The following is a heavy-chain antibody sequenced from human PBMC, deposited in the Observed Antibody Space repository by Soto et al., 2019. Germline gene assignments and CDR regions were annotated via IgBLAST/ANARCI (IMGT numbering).Heavy chain of an antibody. Sequence: EVQLVESGGGLVKPGGSLRLSCAASGFTFSSYSKNWVRQAPGKGLEWVSSIGSRSSYIYYADSVKGRFTISRDNAKNSLYLQMNSLRAEDTAVYYCARNNGGNSGGMDVWGQGTTVTVSS. CDR3: ARNNGGNSGGMDV. V-gene: IGHV3-21*01. CDR2: IGSRSSYI. J-gene: IGHJ6*02. CDR1: GFTFSSYS. D-gene: IGHD2-21*02.